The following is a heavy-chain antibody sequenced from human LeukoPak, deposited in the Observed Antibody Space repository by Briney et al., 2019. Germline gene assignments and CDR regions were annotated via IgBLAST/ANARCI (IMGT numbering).Heavy chain of an antibody. CDR1: GFTVSSNY. CDR2: IYSGGST. D-gene: IGHD3-16*02. V-gene: IGHV3-53*01. Sequence: GGSLRLSCAASGFTVSSNYMSWVRQAPGKGLEWVSVIYSGGSTYYADSVKGRFTISRDNSKNTLYLQMNSLRAEDTAVFYCARVRPYDYVWGSYRPLDYWGQGTLVTVSP. CDR3: ARVRPYDYVWGSYRPLDY. J-gene: IGHJ4*02.